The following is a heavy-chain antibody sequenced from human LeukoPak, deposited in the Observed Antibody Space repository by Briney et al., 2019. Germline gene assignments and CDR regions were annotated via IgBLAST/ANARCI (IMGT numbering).Heavy chain of an antibody. CDR2: ISGDGGST. J-gene: IGHJ6*02. Sequence: GSLRLSCAASGFTFDDYAMHWVRQAPGKGLEWVSLISGDGGSTYYADSVKGRFTISRDNSKNSLYLQMNSLRTEDTALYYCAKEIRYSGSYGYYYGMDVWGQGTTVTVS. V-gene: IGHV3-43*02. CDR3: AKEIRYSGSYGYYYGMDV. CDR1: GFTFDDYA. D-gene: IGHD1-26*01.